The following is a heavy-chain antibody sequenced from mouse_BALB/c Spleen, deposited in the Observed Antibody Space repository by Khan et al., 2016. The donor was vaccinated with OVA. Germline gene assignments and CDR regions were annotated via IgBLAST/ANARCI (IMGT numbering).Heavy chain of an antibody. D-gene: IGHD1-2*01. CDR1: GYSITSGYG. V-gene: IGHV3-2*02. CDR2: ISYSGST. Sequence: EVELKQSGPGLVKPSQSLSLTCTVTGYSITSGYGWNWIRQFPGNKLEWMGYISYSGSTNYNPSLKSRISITRDTSKNQFFLQLNSVTTEDTATYYCARTARIKYWGQGTTLTVSS. J-gene: IGHJ2*01. CDR3: ARTARIKY.